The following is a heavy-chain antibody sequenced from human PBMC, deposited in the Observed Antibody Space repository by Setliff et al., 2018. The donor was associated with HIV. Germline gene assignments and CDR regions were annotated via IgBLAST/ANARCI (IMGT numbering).Heavy chain of an antibody. CDR1: GGSISSSSYY. J-gene: IGHJ4*02. V-gene: IGHV4-39*01. D-gene: IGHD6-13*01. Sequence: PSETLSLTCTVSGGSISSSSYYWGWIRQPPGKGLEWIGSIYYSGSTYYNPSPKSRVTISVDTSKNQFSLKLSSVTAADTAVYYCARSNGALYSSSWYYFDYWGRGTLVTVSS. CDR3: ARSNGALYSSSWYYFDY. CDR2: IYYSGST.